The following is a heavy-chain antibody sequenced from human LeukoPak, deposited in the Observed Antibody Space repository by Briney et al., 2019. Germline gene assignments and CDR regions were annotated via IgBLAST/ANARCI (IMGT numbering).Heavy chain of an antibody. CDR3: AREGYYYDSSGYYSSVYFDY. CDR2: IYTSGST. J-gene: IGHJ4*02. V-gene: IGHV4-4*07. CDR1: GGSISSYY. Sequence: PSETLSLTCTVAGGSISSYYWSWIRQPAGKGLEWIGRIYTSGSTNYNPSLKSRVTMSVDTSKNQFSLKLSSVTAADTAMYYCAREGYYYDSSGYYSSVYFDYWGQGTLVTVSS. D-gene: IGHD3-22*01.